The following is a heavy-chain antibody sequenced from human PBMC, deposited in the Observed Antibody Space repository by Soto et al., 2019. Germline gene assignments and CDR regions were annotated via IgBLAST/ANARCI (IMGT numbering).Heavy chain of an antibody. Sequence: ASVKVSCKASGYTFTSYGISWVRQAPGQGLEWMGWISAYNGNTNYAQKLQGRVTMTTDTSTSTAYMELRSLRSDDTAVYYCARDHYGSDLHWFDPWGQGTLVTVSS. CDR2: ISAYNGNT. D-gene: IGHD3-10*01. CDR1: GYTFTSYG. J-gene: IGHJ5*02. V-gene: IGHV1-18*01. CDR3: ARDHYGSDLHWFDP.